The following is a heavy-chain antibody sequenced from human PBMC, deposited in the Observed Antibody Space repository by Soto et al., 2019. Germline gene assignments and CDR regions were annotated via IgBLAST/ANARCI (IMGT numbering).Heavy chain of an antibody. J-gene: IGHJ4*02. V-gene: IGHV3-15*01. CDR2: IKSKTDGGTT. CDR3: TTGQFPTVTTWNDFDY. CDR1: CFTFINAW. D-gene: IGHD4-4*01. Sequence: GGTLRLSCSSSCFTFINAWMSWVRQAPGKGLEWVGRIKSKTDGGTTDYAAPVKDRFTISRDDSKNTLYLQKNSPKTEDTAVYYCTTGQFPTVTTWNDFDYWGQGTLVTVSS.